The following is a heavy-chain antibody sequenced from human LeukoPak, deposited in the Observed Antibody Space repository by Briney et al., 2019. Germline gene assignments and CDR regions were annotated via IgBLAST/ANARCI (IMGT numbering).Heavy chain of an antibody. CDR3: ARAPGVLGYCSSTSCYAEGSGWFDP. Sequence: SETLSLTCTVSGGSVSSGSYYWSWIRQPPGKGLEGIGYIYYSGSTNYNPSLKSRVTISVDTSKNQFSLKLSSVTAADTAVYYCARAPGVLGYCSSTSCYAEGSGWFDPWGQGTLVTVSS. V-gene: IGHV4-61*01. D-gene: IGHD2-2*01. CDR2: IYYSGST. J-gene: IGHJ5*02. CDR1: GGSVSSGSYY.